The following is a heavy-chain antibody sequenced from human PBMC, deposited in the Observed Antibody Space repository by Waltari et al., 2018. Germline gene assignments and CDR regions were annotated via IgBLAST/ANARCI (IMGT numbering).Heavy chain of an antibody. CDR2: ISADAINT. J-gene: IGHJ5*02. Sequence: EVQLLDSGGGLVQPGGSLRLACAASGITFSNYAMSWVRQAPGKGLVWVSAISADAINTYYAESVRGRFTISRDSSKTTVFLQMNSLRVEDTAVYYCAPGEECITSCYPYSLGSDPWGQGTLVTVSS. V-gene: IGHV3-23*01. CDR3: APGEECITSCYPYSLGSDP. CDR1: GITFSNYA. D-gene: IGHD2-2*01.